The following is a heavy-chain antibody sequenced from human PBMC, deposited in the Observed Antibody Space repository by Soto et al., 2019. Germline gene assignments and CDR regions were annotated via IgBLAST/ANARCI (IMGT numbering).Heavy chain of an antibody. D-gene: IGHD3-22*01. Sequence: TGGSLRLSCAASGSTFNSHGMYWVRQAPDKGLEWVAVISYDGSNKKYADSMKGRFTISRDNFKNTLYLQMNSLRAEDTAVYYCAKDLSLGYYDSSGLVNWGQGTLVTVSS. V-gene: IGHV3-30*18. J-gene: IGHJ4*02. CDR3: AKDLSLGYYDSSGLVN. CDR1: GSTFNSHG. CDR2: ISYDGSNK.